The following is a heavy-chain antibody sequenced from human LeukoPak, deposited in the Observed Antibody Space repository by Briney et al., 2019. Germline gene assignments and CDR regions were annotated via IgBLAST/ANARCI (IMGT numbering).Heavy chain of an antibody. J-gene: IGHJ6*02. V-gene: IGHV3-23*01. Sequence: PGGSLRLSCAASGFTFSTYAMSWVRLAPGKGLEWVSGISDSGGSTYYADSVKGRFTSSRDNSNNTLYVQMNSLRVEDTAVYYCAKSGGLSGSGRLAMDVWGQGTTVTVSS. CDR1: GFTFSTYA. CDR3: AKSGGLSGSGRLAMDV. CDR2: ISDSGGST. D-gene: IGHD3-10*01.